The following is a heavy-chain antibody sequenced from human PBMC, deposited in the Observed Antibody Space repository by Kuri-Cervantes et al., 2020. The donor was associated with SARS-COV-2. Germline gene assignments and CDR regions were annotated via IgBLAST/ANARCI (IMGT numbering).Heavy chain of an antibody. CDR3: AKDKRVVSTGNPWRVSYNYDSIEYYNGMDV. V-gene: IGHV3-30*18. J-gene: IGHJ6*02. CDR2: ISHDGSKR. CDR1: GFSLSTYG. Sequence: GGSLRLSCASSGFSLSTYGMHWVRQAPGKGLEWVAVISHDGSKRHYADSVKGRFAISRDNSMNTVYLQMNSLRTEDTAVYFCAKDKRVVSTGNPWRVSYNYDSIEYYNGMDVWGQGTTVTVSS. D-gene: IGHD3-22*01.